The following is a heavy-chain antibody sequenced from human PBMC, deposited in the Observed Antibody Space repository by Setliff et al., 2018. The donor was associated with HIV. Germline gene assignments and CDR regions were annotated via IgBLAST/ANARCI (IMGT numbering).Heavy chain of an antibody. CDR3: ARGWSSGWYNWFDP. CDR2: IYYSGST. V-gene: IGHV4-59*11. CDR1: GGSISSHY. Sequence: SETLSLTCTVSGGSISSHYWSWIRQPPLKGLEWIGYIYYSGSTNYNPSLKSRVTISVDTSKHQISLKLNSVTAADTAVYYCARGWSSGWYNWFDPWGQGTLVTVSS. D-gene: IGHD6-19*01. J-gene: IGHJ5*02.